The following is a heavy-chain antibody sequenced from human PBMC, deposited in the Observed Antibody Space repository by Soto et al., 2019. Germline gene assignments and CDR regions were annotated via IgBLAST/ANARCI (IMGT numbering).Heavy chain of an antibody. V-gene: IGHV4-59*08. Sequence: SETLSLTCTVSGGSISSYYWSWIRQPPGKGLEWIGYIYYSGSTNYNPSLKSRVTISVDTSKNQFSLKLSSVTAADTAVYYCARHGYCSSTSCYLASFDYWGQGTLVTVSS. CDR1: GGSISSYY. J-gene: IGHJ4*02. D-gene: IGHD2-2*03. CDR2: IYYSGST. CDR3: ARHGYCSSTSCYLASFDY.